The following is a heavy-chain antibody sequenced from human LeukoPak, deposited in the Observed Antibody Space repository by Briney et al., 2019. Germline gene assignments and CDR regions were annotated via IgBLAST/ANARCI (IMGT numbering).Heavy chain of an antibody. J-gene: IGHJ6*02. Sequence: SETLSLICTISVYSISSGYYWGWIRQPPGKGLEWIGSIYHSGSTYDNPSLKSRVTISVDTSKNQFSLKLSSVTAADTAVYYCARVVGVPYYYGMDVWGQGTTVTVSS. CDR3: ARVVGVPYYYGMDV. CDR1: VYSISSGYY. V-gene: IGHV4-38-2*02. D-gene: IGHD1-26*01. CDR2: IYHSGST.